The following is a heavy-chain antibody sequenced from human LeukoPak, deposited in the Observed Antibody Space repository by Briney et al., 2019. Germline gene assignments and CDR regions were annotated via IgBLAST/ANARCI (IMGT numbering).Heavy chain of an antibody. CDR3: AREIRSGGSCYYYYGMDV. CDR2: IYHCWST. V-gene: IGHV4-4*02. D-gene: IGHD2-15*01. J-gene: IGHJ6*02. Sequence: SETLSLTCAVCGGSISSSNWWGWVRQPPGKGLEWIGEIYHCWSTNYNPSLKSRVTISVDKSKNQFSLKLSSVTAADTAVYYCAREIRSGGSCYYYYGMDVWGQGTTVTVSS. CDR1: GGSISSSNW.